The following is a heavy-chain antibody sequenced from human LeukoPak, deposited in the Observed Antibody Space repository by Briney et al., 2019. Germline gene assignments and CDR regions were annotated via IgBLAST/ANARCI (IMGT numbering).Heavy chain of an antibody. J-gene: IGHJ5*02. V-gene: IGHV3-23*01. CDR1: GLSFTNYA. CDR3: AKGAAAGKVDWFDP. CDR2: LTGYGGA. Sequence: GGPPRLSCEASGLSFTNYAMVWVRQAPGKGLQWISTLTGYGGAYYADSGEGRFIISRDISKNTMFLQMYSLRAEDTAVYYCAKGAAAGKVDWFDPWGQGTLVTVSS. D-gene: IGHD6-13*01.